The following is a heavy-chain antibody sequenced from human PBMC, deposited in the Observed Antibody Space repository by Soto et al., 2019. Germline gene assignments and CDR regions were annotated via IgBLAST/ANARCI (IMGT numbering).Heavy chain of an antibody. CDR2: IYYSGST. Sequence: SETLSLTCIVSGDSIRSGGNNWSWVRQHPGKGLVWIGYIYYSGSTYYNPSLKSRLTMSVDTSKNQFSLRLSSVTAADTAVYYCARIQMATIHFNYWGQGTLVTVS. CDR3: ARIQMATIHFNY. CDR1: GDSIRSGGNN. V-gene: IGHV4-31*03. J-gene: IGHJ4*02. D-gene: IGHD5-12*01.